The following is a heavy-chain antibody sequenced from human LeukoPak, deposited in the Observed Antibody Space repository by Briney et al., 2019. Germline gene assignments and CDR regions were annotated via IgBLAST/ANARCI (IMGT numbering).Heavy chain of an antibody. V-gene: IGHV4-39*01. CDR3: ARQDHRDYGEPNWFDP. CDR2: IYYSGTT. J-gene: IGHJ5*02. D-gene: IGHD4-17*01. Sequence: PSETPSLTCSVSGDSIGSGDYYWGWVRQSPMKGLEWIASIYYSGTTFYNPSLMSRATISIDTSNNRFSLEVNSVTAADTAVYYCARQDHRDYGEPNWFDPWGPGTLVTVSS. CDR1: GDSIGSGDYY.